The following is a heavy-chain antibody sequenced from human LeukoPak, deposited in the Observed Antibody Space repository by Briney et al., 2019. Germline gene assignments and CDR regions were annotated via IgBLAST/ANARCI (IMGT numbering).Heavy chain of an antibody. D-gene: IGHD3-22*01. J-gene: IGHJ4*02. CDR3: AKDLLYDSSGPYYFDY. Sequence: GGSLRLSCAASGFTFSSYAMSWVCQAPGKGLEWVSAISGSGGSTYYADSVKGRFTISRDNSKNTLYLQMNSLRAEDTAVYYCAKDLLYDSSGPYYFDYWGQGTLVTVSS. CDR1: GFTFSSYA. CDR2: ISGSGGST. V-gene: IGHV3-23*01.